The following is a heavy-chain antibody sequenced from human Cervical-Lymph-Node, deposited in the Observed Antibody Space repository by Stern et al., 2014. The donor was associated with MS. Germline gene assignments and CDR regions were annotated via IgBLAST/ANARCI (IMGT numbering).Heavy chain of an antibody. CDR3: ARTDTSMFFDY. Sequence: VQLVQSGGGVVQPGRSLRLSCAASGFTFSNYGMHWVRQAPGKGLEWFAVICYDGSNKCDSDAVKGRFTISRVNSKNTLYRQMNSLGAEDTVVYYCARTDTSMFFDYLGQGTLVTVSS. CDR1: GFTFSNYG. CDR2: ICYDGSNK. J-gene: IGHJ4*02. V-gene: IGHV3-33*01. D-gene: IGHD5-18*01.